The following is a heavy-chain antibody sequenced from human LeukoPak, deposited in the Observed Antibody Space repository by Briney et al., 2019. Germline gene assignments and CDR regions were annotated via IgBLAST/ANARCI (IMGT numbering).Heavy chain of an antibody. CDR1: GFTFSSYS. Sequence: PGGSLRLSCAASGFTFSSYSMNWVRQAPGKGLEWVSSISSSSSYIYYTDSVKGRFTISRDNAKKSLYLQMNSLRAEDTAVYYCAKDPSYWRAYYYDSSGPYNWFDPWGQGTLVTVSS. CDR2: ISSSSSYI. D-gene: IGHD3-22*01. V-gene: IGHV3-21*01. J-gene: IGHJ5*02. CDR3: AKDPSYWRAYYYDSSGPYNWFDP.